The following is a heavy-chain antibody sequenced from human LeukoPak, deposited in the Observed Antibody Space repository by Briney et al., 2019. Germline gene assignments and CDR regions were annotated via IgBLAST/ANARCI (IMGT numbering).Heavy chain of an antibody. CDR1: GFTFSSYE. Sequence: QPGGSLRLSCATSGFTFSSYEMNWVRQAPGKGLEWISYITTSGTSTYYADSVKGRFTISRDKGKTALSLQMNSLRAEDTAVYYCVVHSATSCYWGQGTLVTVSS. D-gene: IGHD1-26*01. J-gene: IGHJ4*02. CDR2: ITTSGTST. CDR3: VVHSATSCY. V-gene: IGHV3-48*03.